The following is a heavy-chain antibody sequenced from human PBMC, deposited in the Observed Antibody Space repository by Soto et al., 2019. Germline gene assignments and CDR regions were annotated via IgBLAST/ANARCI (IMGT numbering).Heavy chain of an antibody. CDR1: GFTFSDHY. V-gene: IGHV3-72*01. CDR3: AREIYYGIPPYYYDMDV. CDR2: SKNKANSYTT. J-gene: IGHJ6*02. D-gene: IGHD3-9*01. Sequence: VGSLRLSCAASGFTFSDHYMDWVRQAPGKGLEWVGRSKNKANSYTTEYAASVKGRFTISRDVSENSLYLQMNSLKTEDTAVYYCAREIYYGIPPYYYDMDVWGQGTTVTVYS.